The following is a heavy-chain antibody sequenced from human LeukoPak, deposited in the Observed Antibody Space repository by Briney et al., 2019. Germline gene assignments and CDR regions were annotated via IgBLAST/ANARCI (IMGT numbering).Heavy chain of an antibody. CDR2: IYYSGST. CDR1: GGSISSSSYY. Sequence: SETLSLTCTVSGGSISSSSYYWGWIRQPPGKGLEWIVIGSIYYSGSTYYNPSLKSRVTISVDTSKNQLSLKLSSVTAADTAVYYCARRNGQDIVATFRRRYYFDYWGQGTLVTVSS. CDR3: ARRNGQDIVATFRRRYYFDY. V-gene: IGHV4-39*07. J-gene: IGHJ4*02. D-gene: IGHD5-12*01.